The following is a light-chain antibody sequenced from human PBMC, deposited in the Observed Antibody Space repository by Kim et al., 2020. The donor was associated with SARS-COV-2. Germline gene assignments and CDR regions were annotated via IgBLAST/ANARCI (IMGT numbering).Light chain of an antibody. CDR2: KDS. V-gene: IGLV3-25*03. CDR3: QSADNSGTYQV. J-gene: IGLJ3*02. CDR1: ALPKQY. Sequence: SYELTQPPSVSVSPGQTARITCSGDALPKQYAYWYQQKPGQAPVLVIYKDSERPSGIPERFSGSSSGTTVTLTISGVQAEDEADYYCQSADNSGTYQVFGEGTQLTVL.